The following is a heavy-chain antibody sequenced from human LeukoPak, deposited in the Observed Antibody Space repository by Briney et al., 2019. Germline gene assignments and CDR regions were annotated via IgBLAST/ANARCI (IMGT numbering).Heavy chain of an antibody. CDR2: IIPIHGTA. D-gene: IGHD3-22*01. V-gene: IGHV1-69*11. J-gene: IGHJ3*01. CDR3: ARDGLFYHDNSGGDLT. Sequence: GASVRVSCKASGGTFRKYAISWVRQVPGQGLEWMGRIIPIHGTANYAQKFQGRVTITTDESTSTAYMELSSLRSEDTAIYYCARDGLFYHDNSGGDLTWGQGTMVAVSS. CDR1: GGTFRKYA.